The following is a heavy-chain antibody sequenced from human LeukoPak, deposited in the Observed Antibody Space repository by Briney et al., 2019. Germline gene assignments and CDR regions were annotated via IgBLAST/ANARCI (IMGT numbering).Heavy chain of an antibody. CDR1: GGSISSHY. D-gene: IGHD3-22*01. CDR3: ARHSSGYSDAFDI. CDR2: IYYSGST. Sequence: SETLSLTCTVSGGSISSHYWSWIRQPRGKGLEWIGYIYYSGSTNYNPSLKSRVTISVDTSKNQFSLKLSSVTAADTAVYYCARHSSGYSDAFDIWGQGTMVTVSS. V-gene: IGHV4-59*11. J-gene: IGHJ3*02.